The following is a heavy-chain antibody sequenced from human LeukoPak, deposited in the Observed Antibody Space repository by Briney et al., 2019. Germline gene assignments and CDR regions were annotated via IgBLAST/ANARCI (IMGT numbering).Heavy chain of an antibody. D-gene: IGHD5-18*01. CDR1: RYTFTDYY. V-gene: IGHV1-2*02. CDR2: INPNSGGT. CDR3: ARGGLPDQKYSYGYDFDY. Sequence: TSVKLSCKASRYTFTDYYMHWVRQAPGQGVEWMGWINPNSGGTNYAQKFQGRVTMTRDTSISTAYMELSRLRSDDTAVYYCARGGLPDQKYSYGYDFDYWGQGTLVTVSS. J-gene: IGHJ4*02.